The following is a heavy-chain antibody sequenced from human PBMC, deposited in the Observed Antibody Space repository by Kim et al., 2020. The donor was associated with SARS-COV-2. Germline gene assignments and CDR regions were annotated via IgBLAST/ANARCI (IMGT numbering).Heavy chain of an antibody. CDR3: ARVLSRIVGAAPFDP. CDR1: GYTFTSYA. V-gene: IGHV1-3*01. D-gene: IGHD1-26*01. CDR2: INAGNGNT. Sequence: ASVKVSCKASGYTFTSYAMHWVRQAPGQRLEWMGWINAGNGNTKYSQKFQGRVTITRDTSASTAYMELSSLRSEDTAVYYCARVLSRIVGAAPFDPWGQGTLVTVSS. J-gene: IGHJ5*02.